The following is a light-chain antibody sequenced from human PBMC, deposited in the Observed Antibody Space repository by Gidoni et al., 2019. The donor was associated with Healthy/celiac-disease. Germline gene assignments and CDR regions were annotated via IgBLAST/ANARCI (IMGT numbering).Light chain of an antibody. Sequence: HSVLTQPPSASGPPGPRVTISCSGSSSNIGSNYVYWYQQLPGTAPKLLIYRNNQRPSGVPDRFSGSKSGTSASLAISGLRSEDEADYYCAAWDDSLSGYVFGTGTKVTVL. CDR2: RNN. J-gene: IGLJ1*01. V-gene: IGLV1-47*01. CDR3: AAWDDSLSGYV. CDR1: SSNIGSNY.